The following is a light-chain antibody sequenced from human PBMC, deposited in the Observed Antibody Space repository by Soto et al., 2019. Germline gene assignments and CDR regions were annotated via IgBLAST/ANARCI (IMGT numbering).Light chain of an antibody. Sequence: QSALTQPRSVSGSPGQSVTISCTGTSSDVGGYNYVSWYQHHPGKAPKPMIYEVSKRPSGVPDRFSGSKSGNTASLTISGLQAEDEADYYCCSYASSYTWVFGGGTQLTVL. V-gene: IGLV2-11*01. CDR2: EVS. CDR3: CSYASSYTWV. CDR1: SSDVGGYNY. J-gene: IGLJ7*01.